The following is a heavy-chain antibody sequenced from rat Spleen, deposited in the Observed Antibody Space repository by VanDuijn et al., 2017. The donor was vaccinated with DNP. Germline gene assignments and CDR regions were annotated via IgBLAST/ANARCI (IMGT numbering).Heavy chain of an antibody. V-gene: IGHV5-22*01. Sequence: EVQLVESGGGLVQPGRSLKLSCEVSGFTVSDYYMAWVRQAPTKGLEWVAYISYDGGSTYHGDSVKGRFTISRDIAKNTLYLQMNSLRSEDTATYYCARHVLPLRVWDYWGQGVMVTVSS. J-gene: IGHJ2*01. CDR3: ARHVLPLRVWDY. D-gene: IGHD1-4*01. CDR2: ISYDGGST. CDR1: GFTVSDYY.